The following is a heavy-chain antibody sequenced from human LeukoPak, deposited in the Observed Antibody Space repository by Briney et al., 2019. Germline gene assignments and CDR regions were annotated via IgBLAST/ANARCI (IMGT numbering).Heavy chain of an antibody. J-gene: IGHJ6*02. CDR1: GYSFTGYY. D-gene: IGHD5-18*01. V-gene: IGHV1-2*02. Sequence: ASVKVSCKASGYSFTGYYMHWVRQAPGQGLEWMGWINPNSGGTNYAQKFQGRVTMTRDTSISTAYMELSRLRSDDTAVYYCARGRTAMDADYYYYGMDVWGQGTTVTVSS. CDR2: INPNSGGT. CDR3: ARGRTAMDADYYYYGMDV.